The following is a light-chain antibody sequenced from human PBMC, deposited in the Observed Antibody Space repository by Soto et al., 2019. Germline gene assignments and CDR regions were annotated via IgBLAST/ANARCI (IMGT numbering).Light chain of an antibody. CDR1: QSVSSY. CDR2: DAS. V-gene: IGKV3-11*01. CDR3: QQRSNWPT. Sequence: EIVLTQSPVTLSLCPGERATLSCRASQSVSSYLAWYQQKPGQAPRLLIYDASSRATGIPARFSGSGSGTDFTLTISSLEPEDFAVYYCQQRSNWPTFGQGTRLEIK. J-gene: IGKJ5*01.